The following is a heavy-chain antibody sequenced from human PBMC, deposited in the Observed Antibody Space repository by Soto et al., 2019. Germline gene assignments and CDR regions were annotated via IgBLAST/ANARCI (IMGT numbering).Heavy chain of an antibody. V-gene: IGHV1-69*13. J-gene: IGHJ4*02. D-gene: IGHD3-22*01. CDR3: ATTPLDGGYYYDSSGYYYFDY. CDR2: IIPIFGTA. CDR1: GGTFSSYA. Sequence: SVKVSCKASGGTFSSYAISWVRQAPGQGLEWMGGIIPIFGTANYAQKFQGRVTITADESTSTAYMELSSLRSEDTAVYYCATTPLDGGYYYDSSGYYYFDYWGQGTLVTVSS.